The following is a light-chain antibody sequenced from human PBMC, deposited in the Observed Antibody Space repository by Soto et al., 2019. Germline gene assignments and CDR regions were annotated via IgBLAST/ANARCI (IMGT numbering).Light chain of an antibody. V-gene: IGKV3-15*01. Sequence: IVLTQSPGTLSLSPGERVTLYCRASQSVSSSYLAWYQQKPGQAPRLLIYGASTRATGIPARFSGSGSGTEFTLTISSLQSEDFAVYYCQQYNNWPRTFGQGTKVDIK. CDR2: GAS. J-gene: IGKJ1*01. CDR1: QSVSSSY. CDR3: QQYNNWPRT.